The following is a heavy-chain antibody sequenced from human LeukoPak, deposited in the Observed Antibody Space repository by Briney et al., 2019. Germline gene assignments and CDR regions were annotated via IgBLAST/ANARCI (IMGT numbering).Heavy chain of an antibody. CDR3: ARDPDCSTTSCSELDYNYGMDV. V-gene: IGHV1-18*01. D-gene: IGHD2-2*01. CDR1: GYTFSSYG. Sequence: ASVKVSCKASGYTFSSYGISWVRQAPGQGLEWMGWISAYNGNTDSAQKFQGRVTMTTDTSTSTAYMELRSLRSDDTAVYYCARDPDCSTTSCSELDYNYGMDVWGQGTTVTVSS. CDR2: ISAYNGNT. J-gene: IGHJ6*02.